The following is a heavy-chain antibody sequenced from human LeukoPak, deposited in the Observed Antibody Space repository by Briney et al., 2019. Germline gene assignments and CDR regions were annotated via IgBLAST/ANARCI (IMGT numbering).Heavy chain of an antibody. Sequence: PGGSLRLSCAASGFTFSYYGMHWVRQAPGKGLEWVAFIRYDESKKFYGDSVKGRFTISRDNSKNTLYLQMNSLRTEDTAVYYCAKDREDIAAQEPYYYYYYMDVWGKGTTVTVSS. V-gene: IGHV3-30*02. D-gene: IGHD6-13*01. CDR3: AKDREDIAAQEPYYYYYYMDV. J-gene: IGHJ6*03. CDR1: GFTFSYYG. CDR2: IRYDESKK.